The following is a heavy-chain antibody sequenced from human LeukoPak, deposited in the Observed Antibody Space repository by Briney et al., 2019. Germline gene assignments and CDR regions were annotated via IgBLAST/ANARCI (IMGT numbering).Heavy chain of an antibody. J-gene: IGHJ4*02. CDR2: IKSKTDGGTT. CDR1: GFTFSNAW. V-gene: IGHV3-15*01. D-gene: IGHD1-26*01. Sequence: PGGSLRLSCAASGFTFSNAWMSWVRQAPGKGLEWVGRIKSKTDGGTTDYAAPVKGRFTISRDDSKNTLYLQMNSLKEEDTAVYYWTTAFIAWELLAAGWGQGTLVTVSS. CDR3: TTAFIAWELLAAG.